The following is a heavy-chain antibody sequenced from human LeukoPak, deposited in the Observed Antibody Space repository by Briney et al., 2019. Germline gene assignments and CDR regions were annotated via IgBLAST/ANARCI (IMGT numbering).Heavy chain of an antibody. J-gene: IGHJ4*02. V-gene: IGHV3-30*02. CDR1: GFTFSSYG. D-gene: IGHD1-26*01. Sequence: QPGGSLRLSCAASGFTFSSYGMHWVRQAPGKGLEWVAFIRYDGSNKYYADSVKGRFTISRDNSKNTLYLQMNSLRAEDTAVYYCAKGIGDHGAPFDYWGQGTLVTVSS. CDR2: IRYDGSNK. CDR3: AKGIGDHGAPFDY.